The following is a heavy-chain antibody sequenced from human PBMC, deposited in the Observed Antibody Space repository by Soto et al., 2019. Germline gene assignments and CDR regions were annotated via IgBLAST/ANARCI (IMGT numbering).Heavy chain of an antibody. J-gene: IGHJ4*02. V-gene: IGHV1-69*01. CDR2: IIPIIGTA. CDR3: ARGGVDVVATSAFDY. Sequence: QVQLVQSGAEVKKPGSSVKVSCKASGGTFNNYAISWVRQAPGQGLEWMGGIIPIIGTADYAHKFQGRLPISADESTGTTFMELSSLRSEDTARYYCARGGVDVVATSAFDYWGQGTLVTVSS. D-gene: IGHD5-12*01. CDR1: GGTFNNYA.